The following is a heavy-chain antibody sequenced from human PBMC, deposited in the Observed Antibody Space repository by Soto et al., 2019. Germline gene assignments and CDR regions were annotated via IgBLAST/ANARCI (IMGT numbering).Heavy chain of an antibody. Sequence: GESLKISCKGSGYSFTSYWIGWVRQMPGKGLEWMGIIYPGDSDTRYSPSFQGQVTISADKSISTAYLQWSSLKASDTAMYYCARVTTVTSRIGVLSWFDPWGQGTLVTVSS. J-gene: IGHJ5*02. V-gene: IGHV5-51*01. CDR2: IYPGDSDT. CDR1: GYSFTSYW. D-gene: IGHD4-4*01. CDR3: ARVTTVTSRIGVLSWFDP.